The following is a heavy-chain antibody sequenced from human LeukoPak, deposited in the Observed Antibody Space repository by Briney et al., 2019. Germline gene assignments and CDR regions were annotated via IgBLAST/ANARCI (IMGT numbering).Heavy chain of an antibody. V-gene: IGHV4-39*07. Sequence: SETLSLTCTVSGGSISSSSYYWGWIRQPPGKGLEWIGSIYSSGNTYYNPSLKSRVTISVDTSKNQFSLKLSSVTAADTAVYYCARGWYSYDGSVYYPNWFDPWGQGTLVTVSS. CDR2: IYSSGNT. CDR1: GGSISSSSYY. D-gene: IGHD3-22*01. J-gene: IGHJ5*02. CDR3: ARGWYSYDGSVYYPNWFDP.